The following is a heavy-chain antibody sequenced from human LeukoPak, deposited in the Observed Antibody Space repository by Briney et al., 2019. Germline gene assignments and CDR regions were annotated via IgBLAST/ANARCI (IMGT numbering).Heavy chain of an antibody. CDR2: INPNSGGT. J-gene: IGHJ6*03. CDR1: GYTFTGYY. Sequence: ASVKVSCKPSGYTFTGYYIHWVRQAPGQGLEWMGWINPNSGGTNFAQKFQGRVTMTRDTYITTAYMEVSRLTLDDTAVYYCARGVVAATFYYYMDVWGKGTTVTVSS. CDR3: ARGVVAATFYYYMDV. D-gene: IGHD2-15*01. V-gene: IGHV1-2*02.